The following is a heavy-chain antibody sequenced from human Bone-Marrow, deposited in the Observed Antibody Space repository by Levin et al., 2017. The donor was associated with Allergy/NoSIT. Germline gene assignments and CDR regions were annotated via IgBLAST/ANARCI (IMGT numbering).Heavy chain of an antibody. D-gene: IGHD2/OR15-2a*01. Sequence: SQTLSLTCTVSGDSISDFYWTWIRQPPGKGLEWIGFIYGSGSTNYNPSLKTRVTISVDTPKNQFSLRLMSVTAADTAVYYCARRNNIGYFDFWGQGTLVTVSS. J-gene: IGHJ4*02. CDR2: IYGSGST. CDR1: GDSISDFY. V-gene: IGHV4-59*08. CDR3: ARRNNIGYFDF.